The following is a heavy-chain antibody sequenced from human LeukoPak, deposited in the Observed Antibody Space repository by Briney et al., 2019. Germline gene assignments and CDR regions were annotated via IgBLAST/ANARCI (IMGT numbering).Heavy chain of an antibody. Sequence: GGPLSLSCAASGFTFSNYGMHWVRQAPGKGLEWVTFIRYDGSNKYYADSVKGRFTISRDNSKNTLYLQMNSLRAEDTAVYYCAKRDRMYTSGSYYFDYWGQGTLVTVSS. J-gene: IGHJ4*02. D-gene: IGHD6-19*01. CDR3: AKRDRMYTSGSYYFDY. CDR1: GFTFSNYG. CDR2: IRYDGSNK. V-gene: IGHV3-30*02.